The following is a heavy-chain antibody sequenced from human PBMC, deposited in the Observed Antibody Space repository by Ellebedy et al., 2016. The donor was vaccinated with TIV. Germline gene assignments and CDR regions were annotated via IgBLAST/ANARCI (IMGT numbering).Heavy chain of an antibody. Sequence: GGSLRLSCAASGFTFDEYRMSWVRQAPGKGLEWVSGINWSGGSTTYADSVKGRFTISRDDAKNSLYLQMNNLRAEDTALYYCARVPFAYSSRWYHPFGSFDLWGQGTMVTVSS. CDR2: INWSGGST. D-gene: IGHD6-13*01. V-gene: IGHV3-20*04. CDR3: ARVPFAYSSRWYHPFGSFDL. J-gene: IGHJ3*01. CDR1: GFTFDEYR.